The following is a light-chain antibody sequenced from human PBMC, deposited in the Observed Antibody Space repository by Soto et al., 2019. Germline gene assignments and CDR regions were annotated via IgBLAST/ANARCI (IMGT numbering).Light chain of an antibody. CDR1: QTVLYNSNNKSY. V-gene: IGKV4-1*01. CDR3: QQYYSTPTWT. Sequence: DIVMTQSPDSLAVSLGERATINCKSSQTVLYNSNNKSYLAWYQQKPGQPPKLLIYWAPTRESGVPDRFSGSGSGTDFTLTISSLQAEDVAVYYCQQYYSTPTWTFGQGTKVDIK. J-gene: IGKJ1*01. CDR2: WAP.